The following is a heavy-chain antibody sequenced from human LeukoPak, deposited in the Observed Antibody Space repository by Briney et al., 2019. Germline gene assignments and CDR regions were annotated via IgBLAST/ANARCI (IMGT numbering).Heavy chain of an antibody. J-gene: IGHJ4*02. CDR1: GFTFSSHG. D-gene: IGHD6-13*01. Sequence: GGSLRLSCAASGFTFSSHGMHWVRQAPGKGLEWVAVISYDGSNKYYADSVKGRFTISRDNSKNTLYLQMNSLRAEDTAVYYCAKDIAAAGTLDYWGQGTLVTVSS. CDR2: ISYDGSNK. CDR3: AKDIAAAGTLDY. V-gene: IGHV3-30*18.